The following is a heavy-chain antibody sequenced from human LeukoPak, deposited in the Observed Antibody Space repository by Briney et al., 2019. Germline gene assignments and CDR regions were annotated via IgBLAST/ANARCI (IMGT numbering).Heavy chain of an antibody. CDR1: GYTFTGNY. Sequence: VKVSCKASGYTFTGNYIHWVRQAPGQGLEWMGRINPNSGGTNYAQKFRGRVTMTRDTSISTAYMELNRLRSDDTAVYYCARDLLAVAGTESNYWGQGTLVTVSS. J-gene: IGHJ4*02. CDR3: ARDLLAVAGTESNY. CDR2: INPNSGGT. V-gene: IGHV1-2*06. D-gene: IGHD6-19*01.